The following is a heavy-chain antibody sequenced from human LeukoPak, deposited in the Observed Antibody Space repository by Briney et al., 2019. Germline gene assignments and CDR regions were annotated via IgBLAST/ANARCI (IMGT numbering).Heavy chain of an antibody. D-gene: IGHD1-14*01. CDR3: AKGSGINHYHWIDP. CDR1: AFTFSSYA. V-gene: IGHV3-23*01. CDR2: ISGGGGST. J-gene: IGHJ5*02. Sequence: GGSLRLSCAASAFTFSSYAMNWVRQPPGQGLEWVSGISGGGGSTYYADSVKARFPISRHNPKNTLYLQMDSLRAEDTALYYCAKGSGINHYHWIDPWGQGTLVTVSS.